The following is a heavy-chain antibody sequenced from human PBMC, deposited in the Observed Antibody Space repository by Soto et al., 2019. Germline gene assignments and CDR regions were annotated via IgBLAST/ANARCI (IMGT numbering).Heavy chain of an antibody. V-gene: IGHV3-30-3*01. J-gene: IGHJ6*02. D-gene: IGHD5-18*01. Sequence: QLQLVESGGGVVQPGRSLRLSCAASGFTFSNYIMHWVRQAPGKGLEWVAFISYDGSNKDYADSVKGRFTISRDNSKNTLDLQLSSLRPEDTAVYYCAGGDTYSAMGVWGQGTTVTVSS. CDR2: ISYDGSNK. CDR3: AGGDTYSAMGV. CDR1: GFTFSNYI.